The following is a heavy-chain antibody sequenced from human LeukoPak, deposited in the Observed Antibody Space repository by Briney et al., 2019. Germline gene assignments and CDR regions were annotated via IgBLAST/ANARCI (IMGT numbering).Heavy chain of an antibody. Sequence: HPGGSLRLSCAASGFSFTNHWMHWVRQAPGKGLVWVSRINYYGTTTMYADSVKGRFTIFRDNAKNTLYLQMNSLRAEDTAVYYCARDAAGLDYWGQGTLVTVSS. CDR3: ARDAAGLDY. CDR2: INYYGTTT. CDR1: GFSFTNHW. V-gene: IGHV3-74*03. J-gene: IGHJ4*02. D-gene: IGHD2-15*01.